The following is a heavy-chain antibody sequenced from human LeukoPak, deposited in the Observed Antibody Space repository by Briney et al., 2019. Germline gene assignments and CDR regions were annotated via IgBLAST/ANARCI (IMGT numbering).Heavy chain of an antibody. Sequence: GGSLRLSCVASRFTFSNYWMSWVRQAPGKGLEWVANINQDGSKKRYADSVKGRFTVSRDNAKGSLYLQLNSLRAQDTAVYYCAKWGPYCVGDYCPALDSWGPGTLVTVSS. CDR1: RFTFSNYW. CDR3: AKWGPYCVGDYCPALDS. CDR2: INQDGSKK. V-gene: IGHV3-7*01. J-gene: IGHJ4*02. D-gene: IGHD2-21*02.